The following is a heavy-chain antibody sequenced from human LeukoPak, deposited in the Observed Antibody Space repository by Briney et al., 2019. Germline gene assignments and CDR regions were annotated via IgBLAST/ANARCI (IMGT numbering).Heavy chain of an antibody. Sequence: GGSLRLSCAASGFTFSSYAMHWVRQAPGKGLEWVAFISYDGTNRHYADSVRGRFTISRDNSKNTLYLQMNSLRADDTAVYYCARDQPRAGVLAAIRRSLTTLAYWGQGTLVTVSS. J-gene: IGHJ4*02. V-gene: IGHV3-30*04. CDR3: ARDQPRAGVLAAIRRSLTTLAY. CDR2: ISYDGTNR. CDR1: GFTFSSYA. D-gene: IGHD5-12*01.